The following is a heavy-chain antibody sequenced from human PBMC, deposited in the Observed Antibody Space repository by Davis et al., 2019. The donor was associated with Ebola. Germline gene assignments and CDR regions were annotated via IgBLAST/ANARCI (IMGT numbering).Heavy chain of an antibody. CDR3: ARERVRTGTTFDY. V-gene: IGHV4-34*01. Sequence: PSETLSLTCAVYGGSFSGYYWSWIRQPPGKGLEWIGEINHSGSTNYNPSLKSRVTISVDTSKNQFSLKLSSVTPEDTAVYYCARERVRTGTTFDYWGQGTLVTVSS. J-gene: IGHJ4*02. CDR2: INHSGST. CDR1: GGSFSGYY. D-gene: IGHD1-1*01.